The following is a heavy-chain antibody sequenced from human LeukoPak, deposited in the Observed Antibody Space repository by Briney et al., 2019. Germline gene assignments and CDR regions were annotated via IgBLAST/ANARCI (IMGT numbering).Heavy chain of an antibody. V-gene: IGHV4-34*01. J-gene: IGHJ4*02. CDR1: GRSFSGYY. D-gene: IGHD6-13*01. CDR3: ARARGYSVLDY. Sequence: SETLSLICAVYGRSFSGYYWSWIRQPPGKGLEWIGEINHSGSTNYNPSLKSRVTISVDTSKNQFSLKLSSVTAADTAVYYCARARGYSVLDYWGQGTLVTVSS. CDR2: INHSGST.